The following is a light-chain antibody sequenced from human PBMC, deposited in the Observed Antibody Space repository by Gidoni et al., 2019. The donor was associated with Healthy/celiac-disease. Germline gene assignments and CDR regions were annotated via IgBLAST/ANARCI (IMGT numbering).Light chain of an antibody. V-gene: IGLV3-25*03. CDR1: ALPKQY. CDR3: QSADSSGTSWV. Sequence: SYDLPQPPSVSVSPGQTARITCSGDALPKQYAYWYQQKPGQAPVLVIYKDSERPSGIPERFSGSSSGTTVTLTISGVQAEDEADYYCQSADSSGTSWVFGGGTKLTVL. CDR2: KDS. J-gene: IGLJ3*02.